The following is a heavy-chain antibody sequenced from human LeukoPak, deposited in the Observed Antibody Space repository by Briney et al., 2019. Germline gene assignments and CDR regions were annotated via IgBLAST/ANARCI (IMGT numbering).Heavy chain of an antibody. Sequence: SETLSLTCTVSGGSISSYYWSWIRQPPGKGLEWIGYIYYSGSTNYNPSLKSRVTISVDTSENQFSLKLSSVTAADTAVYYCARGVRGVIITYMDVWGKGTTVTISS. V-gene: IGHV4-59*01. CDR3: ARGVRGVIITYMDV. D-gene: IGHD3-10*01. CDR1: GGSISSYY. J-gene: IGHJ6*03. CDR2: IYYSGST.